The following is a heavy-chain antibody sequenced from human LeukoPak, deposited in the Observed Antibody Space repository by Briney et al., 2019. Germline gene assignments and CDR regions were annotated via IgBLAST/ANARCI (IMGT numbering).Heavy chain of an antibody. CDR1: GGSFSGYY. V-gene: IGHV4-34*01. Sequence: SETLSLTCAVYGGSFSGYYWSWIRQPPGKGLEWIGEINHSRSTNYNPSLKSRVTISVDTSKNQFSLKLSSVTAADTAVYYCARECGGDCYSRYYFDYWGQGTLVTVSS. J-gene: IGHJ4*02. D-gene: IGHD2-21*02. CDR2: INHSRST. CDR3: ARECGGDCYSRYYFDY.